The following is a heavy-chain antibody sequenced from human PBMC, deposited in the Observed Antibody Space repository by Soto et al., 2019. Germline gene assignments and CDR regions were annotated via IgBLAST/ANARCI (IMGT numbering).Heavy chain of an antibody. Sequence: GGSLRLSCAASGFTFSSYGMHWVRQAPGKGLEWVAVIWYDGSNKYYADSVKGRFTISRDNSKNTLYLQMNSLRAEDTAVYYCARDKHSYGYEPDEYYYYYYGMDVWGQGTTVTVSS. CDR2: IWYDGSNK. V-gene: IGHV3-33*01. CDR1: GFTFSSYG. D-gene: IGHD5-18*01. J-gene: IGHJ6*02. CDR3: ARDKHSYGYEPDEYYYYYYGMDV.